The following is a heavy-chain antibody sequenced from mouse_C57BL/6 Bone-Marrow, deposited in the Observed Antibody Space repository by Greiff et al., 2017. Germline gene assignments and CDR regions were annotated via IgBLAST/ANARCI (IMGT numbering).Heavy chain of an antibody. CDR3: ARSQLTLPPWFAY. D-gene: IGHD3-2*02. J-gene: IGHJ3*01. Sequence: QVQLQQPGAELVRPGTSVKLSCKASGYTFTSYWMHWVKQRPGQGLEWIGVIDPSDSYTNYNQKFKGKATLTVDTSSSTAYMQLSSLTSEDSAVYYCARSQLTLPPWFAYWGQGTLVTVSA. V-gene: IGHV1-59*01. CDR2: IDPSDSYT. CDR1: GYTFTSYW.